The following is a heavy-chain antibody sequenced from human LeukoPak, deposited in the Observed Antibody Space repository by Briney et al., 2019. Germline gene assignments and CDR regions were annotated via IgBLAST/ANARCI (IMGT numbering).Heavy chain of an antibody. V-gene: IGHV3-11*01. D-gene: IGHD2-21*02. J-gene: IGHJ4*02. CDR2: IRGSGGDS. CDR3: AREGRHCGGDCYSFDS. CDR1: GFTFSDYD. Sequence: GGSLRLPCAASGFTFSDYDMSWIRQAPGKGLEWVAYIRGSGGDSYHTDSVKGRFTISRDNAKASVYLQMNSLRAEDTAVYYCAREGRHCGGDCYSFDSWGQGTLVTVSS.